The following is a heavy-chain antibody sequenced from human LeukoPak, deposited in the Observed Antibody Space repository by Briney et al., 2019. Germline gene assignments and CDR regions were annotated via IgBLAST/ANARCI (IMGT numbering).Heavy chain of an antibody. Sequence: SETLSLTCTLSGGSVSSRNHYWGWIRQPPGKGLEWIGSIYVIGTNYYNPSLQSRVTLSVDTSKNQVSLKLTSVTAADTALYYCARQVGATTLIDHWGQGTLVTVSS. CDR2: IYVIGTN. D-gene: IGHD1-26*01. J-gene: IGHJ4*02. CDR3: ARQVGATTLIDH. CDR1: GGSVSSRNHY. V-gene: IGHV4-39*01.